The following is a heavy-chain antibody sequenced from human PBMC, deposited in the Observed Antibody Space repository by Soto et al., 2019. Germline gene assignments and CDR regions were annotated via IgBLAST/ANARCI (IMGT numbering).Heavy chain of an antibody. J-gene: IGHJ3*02. D-gene: IGHD7-27*01. CDR1: GFIFTNYW. Sequence: EVQLVESGGGLVQPGGSLRLSCAASGFIFTNYWMTWVRQAPGKGLEWVANINHDGSETYYLDSVKGRFAISRDNAKNSLCLQMHSLRDEATAIYYCASSILGLMAFNMWAHGTLVADSS. CDR2: INHDGSET. CDR3: ASSILGLMAFNM. V-gene: IGHV3-7*03.